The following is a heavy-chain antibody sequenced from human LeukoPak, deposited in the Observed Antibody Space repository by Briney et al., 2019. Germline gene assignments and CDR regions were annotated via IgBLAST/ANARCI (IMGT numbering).Heavy chain of an antibody. Sequence: ASVKVSCKASGYTFTAYYMHWVRQAPGQGLEWMGWINPNSGGTNYAQKFQGRVTMTRDTSITTAYMELSRLRSDDTAVYYCARVVMVRGLMSTYGMDVWGQGTTVTVSS. V-gene: IGHV1-2*02. D-gene: IGHD3-10*01. CDR2: INPNSGGT. CDR3: ARVVMVRGLMSTYGMDV. J-gene: IGHJ6*02. CDR1: GYTFTAYY.